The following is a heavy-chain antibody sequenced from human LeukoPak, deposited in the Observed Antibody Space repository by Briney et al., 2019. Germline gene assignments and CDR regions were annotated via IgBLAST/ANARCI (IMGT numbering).Heavy chain of an antibody. J-gene: IGHJ4*02. CDR3: ASGWVVIDY. Sequence: PSETLSLTCAVYGGSFSGYYRSWIRQPPGKGLEWIGEINHSGSTNYNPSLKSRVTISVDTSKNQFSLKLCSVTAADTAVYYCASGWVVIDYWGQGTLVTVSS. V-gene: IGHV4-34*01. D-gene: IGHD3-22*01. CDR2: INHSGST. CDR1: GGSFSGYY.